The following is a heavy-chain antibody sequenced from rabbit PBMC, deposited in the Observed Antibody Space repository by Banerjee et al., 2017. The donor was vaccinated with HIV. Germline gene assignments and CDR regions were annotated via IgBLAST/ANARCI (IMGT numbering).Heavy chain of an antibody. J-gene: IGHJ6*01. V-gene: IGHV1S47*01. D-gene: IGHD6-1*01. CDR2: IWNGDGST. Sequence: LEESGGGLVKPEGSLTLTCKASGFDFSSNAICWVRQAPGKGLEWIGCIWNGDGSTYYASWAKGRFTISKTSSTTVTLQMTSLTAADTATYFCASTGYSSYGYPLWGPGTLVTVS. CDR1: GFDFSSNA. CDR3: ASTGYSSYGYPL.